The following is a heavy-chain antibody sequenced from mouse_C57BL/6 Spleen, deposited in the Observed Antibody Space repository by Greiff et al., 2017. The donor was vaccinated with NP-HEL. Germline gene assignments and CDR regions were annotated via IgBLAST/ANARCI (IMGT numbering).Heavy chain of an antibody. J-gene: IGHJ2*01. D-gene: IGHD2-1*01. CDR2: ISYDGSN. CDR1: GYSITSGYY. Sequence: VQLKESGPGLVKPSQSLSLTCSVTGYSITSGYYWNWIRQFPGNKLEWMGYISYDGSNNYNPSLKNRISITRDTSKNQFFLKLNSVTTEDTATYYCARRDYGNYPFDYWGQGTTPTVSS. CDR3: ARRDYGNYPFDY. V-gene: IGHV3-6*01.